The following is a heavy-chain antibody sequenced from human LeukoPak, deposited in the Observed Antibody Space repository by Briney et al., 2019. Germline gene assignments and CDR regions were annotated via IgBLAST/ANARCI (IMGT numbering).Heavy chain of an antibody. CDR3: ARGYSSNWLENWFDP. V-gene: IGHV5-51*01. D-gene: IGHD6-13*01. Sequence: GESLKISCKGSGYSFTHYWIAWVRQMPGKGLEWMGIVYPGDSDTRYSPSFQGQVTISADKSISTAYLQWSSLKASGTAMYYCARGYSSNWLENWFDPWGQGTLVTVSS. J-gene: IGHJ5*02. CDR2: VYPGDSDT. CDR1: GYSFTHYW.